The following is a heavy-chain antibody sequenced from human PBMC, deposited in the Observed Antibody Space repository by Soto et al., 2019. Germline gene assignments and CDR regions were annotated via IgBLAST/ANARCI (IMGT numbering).Heavy chain of an antibody. Sequence: EGQLLESGGGLVQPGGSLRLSCAASGFTFSTYAMSWVRQAPGKGLEWVSAIRNSGGTIYYADSVQGRFTISRDNSLNTLFLQMHSLRIEDTAVYYCAHPRGFGVFDAYDIWGQGTMVTVSS. D-gene: IGHD2-15*01. J-gene: IGHJ3*02. CDR1: GFTFSTYA. V-gene: IGHV3-23*01. CDR2: IRNSGGTI. CDR3: AHPRGFGVFDAYDI.